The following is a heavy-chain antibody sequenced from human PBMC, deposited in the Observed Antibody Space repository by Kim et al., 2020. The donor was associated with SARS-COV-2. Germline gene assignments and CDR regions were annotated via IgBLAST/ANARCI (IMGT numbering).Heavy chain of an antibody. D-gene: IGHD2-8*02. J-gene: IGHJ6*02. CDR1: GGSISNYY. CDR2: MYYSGST. V-gene: IGHV4-59*08. Sequence: SETLSLTCTVSGGSISNYYWTWIRQPPGKGLEWIAYMYYSGSTHYNPSLKSRVTISLDTSKNQFSLKLSSVTAADTAVYYCARQLGVRVQGLGGLRYYYAMDVWGQGTTVTVSS. CDR3: ARQLGVRVQGLGGLRYYYAMDV.